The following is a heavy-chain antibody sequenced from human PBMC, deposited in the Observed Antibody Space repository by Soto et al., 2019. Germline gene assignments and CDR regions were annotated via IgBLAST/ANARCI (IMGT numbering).Heavy chain of an antibody. CDR3: ARALYDFWSEDGNRIDY. D-gene: IGHD3-3*01. V-gene: IGHV1-18*01. J-gene: IGHJ4*02. Sequence: QVQLVQSGAEVKKPGASVKVSCKASGYTFTSYGISWVRQAPGQGLEWMGWISAYNGNTHYAQKLQGRVTMTTDTSTRTAYLELRSLGSDDTAMYYCARALYDFWSEDGNRIDYWGQGTLVTVSS. CDR1: GYTFTSYG. CDR2: ISAYNGNT.